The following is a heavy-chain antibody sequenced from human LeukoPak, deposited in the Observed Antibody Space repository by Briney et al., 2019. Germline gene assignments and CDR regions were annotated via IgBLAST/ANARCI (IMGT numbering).Heavy chain of an antibody. D-gene: IGHD3-10*01. Sequence: PGGSLRLSCAASGFTFSSYAMSWVRQAPGKGLEWVSYISSSSSTIYYADSVEGRFTISRDNAKNTLYLQMNSLRAEDTAVYYCARDTIRGAFDIWGQGTMVTVSS. CDR2: ISSSSSTI. CDR1: GFTFSSYA. CDR3: ARDTIRGAFDI. J-gene: IGHJ3*02. V-gene: IGHV3-48*01.